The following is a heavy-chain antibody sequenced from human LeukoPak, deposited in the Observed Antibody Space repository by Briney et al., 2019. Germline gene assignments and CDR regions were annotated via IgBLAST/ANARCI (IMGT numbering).Heavy chain of an antibody. V-gene: IGHV1-18*01. CDR2: ISGYNGNT. CDR3: ARDSENYYYVSGILKEWFDP. J-gene: IGHJ5*02. CDR1: GYSFISYG. D-gene: IGHD3-10*01. Sequence: ASVKVSCKASGYSFISYGISWVRQAPGQGLEWMGWISGYNGNTNYAQKFQGRVAMTKDTSTSTAYMELRSLRSDDTAVYYCARDSENYYYVSGILKEWFDPWGQGTLVTVSS.